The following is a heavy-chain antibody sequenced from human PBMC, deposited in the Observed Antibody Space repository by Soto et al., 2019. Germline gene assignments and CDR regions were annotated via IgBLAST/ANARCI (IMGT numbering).Heavy chain of an antibody. Sequence: GASVKVSCKASGYTFTSYGISRVRQAPGQGLEWMGWISAYNGNTNYAQKLQGRVTMTTDTSTSTAYMGLRSLRSDDTAVYYCARDYSGYDSDYWGQGTLVTVSS. V-gene: IGHV1-18*04. J-gene: IGHJ4*02. D-gene: IGHD5-12*01. CDR3: ARDYSGYDSDY. CDR2: ISAYNGNT. CDR1: GYTFTSYG.